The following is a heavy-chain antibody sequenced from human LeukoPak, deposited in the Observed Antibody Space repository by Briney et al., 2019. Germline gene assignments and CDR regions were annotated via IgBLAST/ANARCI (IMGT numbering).Heavy chain of an antibody. CDR2: IIPIFGTA. D-gene: IGHD6-19*01. J-gene: IGHJ4*02. CDR1: GGTFSSYA. CDR3: ARDRSIAVAGTLDY. V-gene: IGHV1-69*05. Sequence: SSVKVSXKASGGTFSSYAISWVRQAHGQGLEWIGRIIPIFGTAKYAQKFQGRVTITTDESTRPAYMELSSLRSEDTAVYYCARDRSIAVAGTLDYWGQGTLVTVSS.